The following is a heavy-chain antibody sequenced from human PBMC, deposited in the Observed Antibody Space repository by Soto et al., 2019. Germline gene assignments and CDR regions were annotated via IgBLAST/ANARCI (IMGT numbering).Heavy chain of an antibody. CDR1: DGSIISGGYY. V-gene: IGHV4-39*07. CDR2: IYHSGST. J-gene: IGHJ4*02. Sequence: PSETLSLTCIFSDGSIISGGYYWSWVRQPPGKGLEWIGEIYHSGSTNYNPSLKSRVTISVDKSKNQFSLKLSSVTAADTAVYYCARVPTDGYQLLSGFDYWGQGTLLTVSS. CDR3: ARVPTDGYQLLSGFDY. D-gene: IGHD2-2*01.